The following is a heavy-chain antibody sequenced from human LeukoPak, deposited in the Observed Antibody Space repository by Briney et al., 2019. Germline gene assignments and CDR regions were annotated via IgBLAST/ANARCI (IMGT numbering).Heavy chain of an antibody. Sequence: PGRSLRLSCAASGFTFSSYGMHWVRQAPGKGLEWVAVIWNDGTNKYYTDSVKGRFTISKDNSRNTLNLQMDSLRVEDTAVYYCVRWGSAGLTLDYWGQGTLVTVSS. CDR3: VRWGSAGLTLDY. V-gene: IGHV3-33*01. CDR1: GFTFSSYG. D-gene: IGHD3-16*01. J-gene: IGHJ4*02. CDR2: IWNDGTNK.